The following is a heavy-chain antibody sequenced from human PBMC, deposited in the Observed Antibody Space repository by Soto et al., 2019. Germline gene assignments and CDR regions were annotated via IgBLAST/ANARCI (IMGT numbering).Heavy chain of an antibody. Sequence: EVQLVESGGGLVKPGGSLRLSCAASGFTFNTYDMNWVRQAPGTGLEWVSSITTSSAYIYYADSLKGRITISRDNAKNSLFLQMNSLRAEDTAVYYFVRSGTARLLRHSWFDTWGQGTLVTVSS. V-gene: IGHV3-21*01. D-gene: IGHD2-21*01. CDR1: GFTFNTYD. CDR2: ITTSSAYI. J-gene: IGHJ5*02. CDR3: VRSGTARLLRHSWFDT.